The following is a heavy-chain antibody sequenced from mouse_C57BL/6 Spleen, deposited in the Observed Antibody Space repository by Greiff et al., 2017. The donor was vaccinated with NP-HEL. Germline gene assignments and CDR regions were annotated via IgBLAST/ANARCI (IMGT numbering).Heavy chain of an antibody. CDR2: INPSSGYT. V-gene: IGHV1-4*01. CDR3: ARVSNWDSFDY. Sequence: QVQLQQSGAELARPGASVKMSCKASGYTFTSYTMHWVKQRPGQGLEWIGYINPSSGYTKSNQKFKDKATLTADKSSSTAYMQLSSLTSEDSSVYYCARVSNWDSFDYWGQGTTLTVSS. CDR1: GYTFTSYT. D-gene: IGHD4-1*01. J-gene: IGHJ2*01.